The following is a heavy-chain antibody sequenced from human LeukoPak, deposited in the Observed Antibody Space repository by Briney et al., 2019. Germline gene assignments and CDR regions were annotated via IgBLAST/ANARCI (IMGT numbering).Heavy chain of an antibody. CDR3: AKDSSSWYDDRVY. D-gene: IGHD6-13*01. V-gene: IGHV3-23*01. J-gene: IGHJ4*02. CDR1: GFIFSDYA. CDR2: ISGSGDRT. Sequence: GGSLRLSCTASGFIFSDYAMSWVRQARGKGLEWVSGISGSGDRTDYADSVKGRFTISRDNAKTTVYLQMKGLRAEDTAVYHCAKDSSSWYDDRVYWGQGTLVTVSS.